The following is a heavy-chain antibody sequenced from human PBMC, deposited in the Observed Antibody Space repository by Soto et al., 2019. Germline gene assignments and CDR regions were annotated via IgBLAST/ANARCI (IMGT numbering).Heavy chain of an antibody. J-gene: IGHJ4*02. CDR3: AKDANRYCSGGSCYSFWGVFDY. V-gene: IGHV3-23*01. Sequence: EVQLLESGGGLLKPGGSLRPSFEASGFTFTSNARSWVGQAPGKGLEGVSAIRGSGGSTYYADSVKGRFTISRDNSKNTLYLQMNSLRAEDTAVYYCAKDANRYCSGGSCYSFWGVFDYWGQGTLVTVSS. D-gene: IGHD2-15*01. CDR2: IRGSGGST. CDR1: GFTFTSNA.